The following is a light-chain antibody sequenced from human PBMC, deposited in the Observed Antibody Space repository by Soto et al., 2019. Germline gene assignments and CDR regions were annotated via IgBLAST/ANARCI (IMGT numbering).Light chain of an antibody. V-gene: IGKV4-1*01. J-gene: IGKJ1*01. Sequence: DIVLTQSPDSLAVSLGERATINCKSSETVLYSSNNKNYLAWYLQKPGQSPQLLIYLGSNRASGVPDRFSGSGSGTDFTLKISRVEAEDVGVYYCMQPLQSWTFGQGTKVDI. CDR1: ETVLYSSNNKNY. CDR3: MQPLQSWT. CDR2: LGS.